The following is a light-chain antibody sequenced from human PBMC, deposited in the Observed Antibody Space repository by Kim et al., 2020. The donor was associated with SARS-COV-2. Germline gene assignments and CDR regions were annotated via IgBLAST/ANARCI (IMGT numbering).Light chain of an antibody. Sequence: EIVMTQSPATLSVSPGERVTLPCRASQSISSNLGWYQQKPGQAPRLLIYGASTRATGIPARFSGSGSGTEFTLTISSLQSEDFAVYCCQKYNDWPWTFGQGTKVEI. CDR2: GAS. CDR3: QKYNDWPWT. J-gene: IGKJ1*01. CDR1: QSISSN. V-gene: IGKV3-15*01.